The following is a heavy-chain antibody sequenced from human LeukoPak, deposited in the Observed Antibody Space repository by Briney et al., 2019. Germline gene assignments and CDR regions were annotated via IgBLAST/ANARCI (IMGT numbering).Heavy chain of an antibody. J-gene: IGHJ4*02. CDR2: IWYDGSNK. Sequence: PGGSLILSCAASGFTFSNYGMHWVRQAPGKGLEWVAVIWYDGSNKYYADSVKGRFTISRDNSKNTLYLQMNSLRAEDTAVYYCAGNYGPYYFDYWGQGTLVTVSS. CDR3: AGNYGPYYFDY. V-gene: IGHV3-33*01. D-gene: IGHD3-10*01. CDR1: GFTFSNYG.